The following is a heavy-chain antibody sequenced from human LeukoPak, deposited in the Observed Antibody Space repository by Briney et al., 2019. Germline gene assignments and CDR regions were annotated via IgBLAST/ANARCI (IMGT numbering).Heavy chain of an antibody. CDR3: AKGPPSVVVVASNWFDP. V-gene: IGHV3-23*01. J-gene: IGHJ5*02. Sequence: GGSLRLSCAASGFTLSSYAMSWVRQAPGKGLEWVSAISGSGGSTYYADSVKGRFTISRDNSKNTLYLQMNSLRAEDTAVYYCAKGPPSVVVVASNWFDPWGQGTLVTVSS. D-gene: IGHD2-15*01. CDR2: ISGSGGST. CDR1: GFTLSSYA.